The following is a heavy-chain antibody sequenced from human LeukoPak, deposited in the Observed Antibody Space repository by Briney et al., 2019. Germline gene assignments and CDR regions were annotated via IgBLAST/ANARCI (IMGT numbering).Heavy chain of an antibody. CDR2: VYYSGNT. D-gene: IGHD3-22*01. CDR3: ATPFATGFSSSWPSY. CDR1: GGSISSYY. V-gene: IGHV4-39*01. Sequence: PSETLSLTCTVSGGSISSYYWGWIRQPPGKGLEWIGSVYYSGNTYYNPSLKSRVTISVDTSKNQFSLRLSSVTAADTAMYFCATPFATGFSSSWPSYWGQGTLVTVSS. J-gene: IGHJ4*02.